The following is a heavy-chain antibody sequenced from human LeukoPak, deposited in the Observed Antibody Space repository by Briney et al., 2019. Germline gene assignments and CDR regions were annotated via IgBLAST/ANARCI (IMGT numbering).Heavy chain of an antibody. CDR3: ATFGWLQSNWFDP. CDR2: FDPEDGET. Sequence: ASVKVSCKVSGYTLTELSTHWVRQAPGKGLEWMGGFDPEDGETIYAQKFQGRVTMTEDTSTDTAYMELSSLRSEDTAVYYCATFGWLQSNWFDPWGQGTLVTVSS. D-gene: IGHD5-24*01. V-gene: IGHV1-24*01. CDR1: GYTLTELS. J-gene: IGHJ5*02.